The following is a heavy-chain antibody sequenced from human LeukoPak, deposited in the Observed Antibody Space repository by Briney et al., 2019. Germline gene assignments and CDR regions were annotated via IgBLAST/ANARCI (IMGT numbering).Heavy chain of an antibody. CDR1: GGSFSGYY. CDR2: INHSGST. CDR3: ARLGPELRYFDWLPSYYYYMDV. J-gene: IGHJ6*03. Sequence: SETLSLTCAVYGGSFSGYYWSWIRQPPGKGLEWIGEINHSGSTNYNPSLRSRVTISVDTSKNQFSLKLSSVTAADTAVYYCARLGPELRYFDWLPSYYYYMDVWGKGTTVTISS. D-gene: IGHD3-9*01. V-gene: IGHV4-34*01.